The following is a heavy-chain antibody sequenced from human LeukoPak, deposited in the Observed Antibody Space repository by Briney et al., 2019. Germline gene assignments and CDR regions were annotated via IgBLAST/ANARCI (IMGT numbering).Heavy chain of an antibody. Sequence: PGGSLRLSCAASGFSFSSFEMDWVRQAPGKGLEWVSYISSSGSTIHYADSARGRFTISRDDAMNSLFLQMNSLRAEDTAVYYCARDIATAGHLAFDYWGQGTLVTVSS. V-gene: IGHV3-48*03. D-gene: IGHD6-13*01. J-gene: IGHJ4*02. CDR3: ARDIATAGHLAFDY. CDR2: ISSSGSTI. CDR1: GFSFSSFE.